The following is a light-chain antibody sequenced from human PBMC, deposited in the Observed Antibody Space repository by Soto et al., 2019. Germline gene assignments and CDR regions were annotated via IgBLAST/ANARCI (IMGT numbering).Light chain of an antibody. J-gene: IGKJ1*01. CDR1: QGVSSN. Sequence: EIVMTQSPATLSVSPGERATLSCRASQGVSSNLAWYQQKPGQAPRLLIYGASTRATGIPARFSGSGSGTEFTPTISSPRSDDFEVYYCQQYNNWPPAFGHGTKVDIK. CDR2: GAS. CDR3: QQYNNWPPA. V-gene: IGKV3-15*01.